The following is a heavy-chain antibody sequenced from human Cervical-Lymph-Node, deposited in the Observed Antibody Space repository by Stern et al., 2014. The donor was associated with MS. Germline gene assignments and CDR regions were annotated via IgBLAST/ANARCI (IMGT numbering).Heavy chain of an antibody. Sequence: QITLKESVPTLVKPTQTVTLTCTLSGFSVATAGVGVGWIRQPPGNALEWLWLTYWGYYKLYSPSLKNRLTIIKDTSKNQVVLTMTNVDPVDTATYYCAHSRIKYCRGGTCYSSLFDYWGQGTLVTVSS. J-gene: IGHJ4*02. CDR2: TYWGYYK. CDR1: GFSVATAGVG. CDR3: AHSRIKYCRGGTCYSSLFDY. D-gene: IGHD2-15*01. V-gene: IGHV2-5*02.